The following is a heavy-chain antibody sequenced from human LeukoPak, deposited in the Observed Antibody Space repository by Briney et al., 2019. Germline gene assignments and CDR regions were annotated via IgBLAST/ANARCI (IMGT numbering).Heavy chain of an antibody. CDR2: INPNSGDT. J-gene: IGHJ3*02. D-gene: IGHD2-2*01. Sequence: AASVKVSCKASGYTFTDYYIHWVRQAPGQGLEWMGWINPNSGDTNYAQNFQDSVTLTRDTSISTAYMELSRLRSDDTAVYFCARDISKLPYHDAFDMWGQGTMITVSS. V-gene: IGHV1-2*02. CDR3: ARDISKLPYHDAFDM. CDR1: GYTFTDYY.